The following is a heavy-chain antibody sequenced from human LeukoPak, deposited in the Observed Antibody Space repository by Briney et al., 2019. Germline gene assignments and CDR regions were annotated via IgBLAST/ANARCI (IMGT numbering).Heavy chain of an antibody. D-gene: IGHD6-6*01. V-gene: IGHV4-39*01. CDR3: ASSYSTSAQKIDC. J-gene: IGHJ4*02. Sequence: SETLSLTCTVSGASISSSTYYWGWIRQPPGKGLESIGSNSYYNPSLKSRVTISLATSKNQFSLKLSSLTAADTAVYYCASSYSTSAQKIDCWGQGTLVTVSA. CDR1: GASISSSTYY. CDR2: NS.